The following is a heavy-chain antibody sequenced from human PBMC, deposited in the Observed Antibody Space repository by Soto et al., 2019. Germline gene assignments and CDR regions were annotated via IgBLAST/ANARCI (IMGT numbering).Heavy chain of an antibody. D-gene: IGHD3-10*01. CDR3: ARDRLQAGFGELLPNYYGMDV. CDR1: GFTFSSYG. CDR2: IWYDGSNK. J-gene: IGHJ6*02. V-gene: IGHV3-33*01. Sequence: QVQLVESGGGVVQPGRSLRLSCAASGFTFSSYGMHWVRQAPGKGLEWVAVIWYDGSNKYYADSVKGRFTISRDNSKNTLYLQMNSRRAEDTAVYYCARDRLQAGFGELLPNYYGMDVWGQGTTVTVSS.